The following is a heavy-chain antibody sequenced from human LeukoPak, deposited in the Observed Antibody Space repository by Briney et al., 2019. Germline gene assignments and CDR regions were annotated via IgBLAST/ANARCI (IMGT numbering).Heavy chain of an antibody. V-gene: IGHV3-21*01. J-gene: IGHJ4*02. D-gene: IGHD5-18*01. CDR2: ISSSSSYI. CDR1: GFTFSSYE. Sequence: GGSLRLSCAASGFTFSSYEMNWVRQAPGKGLEWVSSISSSSSYIYYADSVKGRFTMSRDNAKNSLYLQMNSLRAEDTAVYYCARDSPSGLSYGYFGAYFDYWGQGTLVTVSS. CDR3: ARDSPSGLSYGYFGAYFDY.